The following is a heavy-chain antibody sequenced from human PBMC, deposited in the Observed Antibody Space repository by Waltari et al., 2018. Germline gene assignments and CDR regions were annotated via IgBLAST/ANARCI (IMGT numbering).Heavy chain of an antibody. Sequence: QVQLQQWGAGLLKPSETLSLTCAVYGGSFSGYYWSWIRQPPGKGLEWIGEINHSGSTNYNPSLKSRVTISVDTSKNQFSLKLSSVTAADTAVYYCARGGNGDYAGYWGQGTLVTVSS. CDR2: INHSGST. CDR3: ARGGNGDYAGY. J-gene: IGHJ4*02. CDR1: GGSFSGYY. D-gene: IGHD4-17*01. V-gene: IGHV4-34*01.